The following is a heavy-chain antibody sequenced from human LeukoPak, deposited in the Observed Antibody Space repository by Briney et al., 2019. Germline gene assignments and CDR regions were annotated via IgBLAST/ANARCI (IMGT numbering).Heavy chain of an antibody. CDR1: GFIFSNYA. J-gene: IGHJ4*02. CDR3: AREGESSGYYPHY. CDR2: ISYDGSNK. D-gene: IGHD3-22*01. V-gene: IGHV3-30-3*01. Sequence: PGGSLRLSCAASGFIFSNYAMHWVRQAPGKGLEWVALISYDGSNKNYADSVKGRFTISRDSSKNTLYLQMNSLRADDTAVYYCAREGESSGYYPHYWGQGTLVTVSS.